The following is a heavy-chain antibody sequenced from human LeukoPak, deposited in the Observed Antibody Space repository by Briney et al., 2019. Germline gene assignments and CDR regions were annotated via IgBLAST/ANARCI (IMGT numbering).Heavy chain of an antibody. Sequence: PSETLSLTCAVSGFSIGNGYYWVWIRQPPGRALEWIGSLYHSDTAYYNTSLRSRVSMSVDTSKNQCSLTLSFVTAADTAVYYCARQHDSYYYYFIDVWGSGTTVTVSS. CDR2: LYHSDTA. CDR3: ARQHDSYYYYFIDV. J-gene: IGHJ6*03. CDR1: GFSIGNGYY. V-gene: IGHV4-38-2*01.